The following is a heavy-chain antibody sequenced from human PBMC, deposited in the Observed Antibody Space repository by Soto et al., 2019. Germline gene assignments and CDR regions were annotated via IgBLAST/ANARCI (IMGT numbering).Heavy chain of an antibody. V-gene: IGHV3-7*03. CDR2: INQDGSEK. D-gene: IGHD3-22*01. Sequence: EVQLVESGGGLVQPGGSLRLSCAVSGFTLSSSCMSGVRQAPGKGLEWVANINQDGSEKYYVDSVKGRFTISRDNAKNSLYLQMNSLRAEDTAVYYCARDPDYYDRSGYQYWGQGTLVIVSS. J-gene: IGHJ4*02. CDR3: ARDPDYYDRSGYQY. CDR1: GFTLSSSC.